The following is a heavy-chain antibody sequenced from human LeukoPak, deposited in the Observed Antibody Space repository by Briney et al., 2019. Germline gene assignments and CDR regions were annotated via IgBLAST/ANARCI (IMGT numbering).Heavy chain of an antibody. CDR2: INLNSGGT. V-gene: IGHV1-2*02. J-gene: IGHJ5*02. Sequence: ASVTVSCTSSGYTFTGYYMHWVRHAPGQGHGRMGWINLNSGGTNYAQKFQGRVTMTRDTSISTAYMELSRLRSDDTAVYYCARGSYYDILTGYYANWFDPWGQGTLVTVSS. CDR1: GYTFTGYY. D-gene: IGHD3-9*01. CDR3: ARGSYYDILTGYYANWFDP.